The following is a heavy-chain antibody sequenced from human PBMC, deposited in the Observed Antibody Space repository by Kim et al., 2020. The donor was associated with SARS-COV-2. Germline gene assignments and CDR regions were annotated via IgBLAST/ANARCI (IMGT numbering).Heavy chain of an antibody. CDR1: GFTFSNAW. Sequence: GGSLRLSCAASGFTFSNAWMSWVSQAPGKGLEWVGRIKSKTDGGTTDYAAPVKGRFTITRDDSKNTLYLQMNSLKTEDTAVYYCTTDRVVATIRDDYYYGMDGWGQGTTVTVSS. D-gene: IGHD2-21*02. CDR3: TTDRVVATIRDDYYYGMDG. V-gene: IGHV3-15*01. J-gene: IGHJ6*02. CDR2: IKSKTDGGTT.